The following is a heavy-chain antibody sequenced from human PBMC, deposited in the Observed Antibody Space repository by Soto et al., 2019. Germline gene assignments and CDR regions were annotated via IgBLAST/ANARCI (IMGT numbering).Heavy chain of an antibody. CDR1: GGSISSGGYY. V-gene: IGHV4-31*03. J-gene: IGHJ6*02. CDR3: ARAKRITMIVVVAGALSDYGMDV. Sequence: TLSLTCTVSGGSISSGGYYWSWIRQHPGKGLEWIEYIYYSGSTYYNPSLKSRVTISVDTSKNQFSLKLSSVTAADTAVYYCARAKRITMIVVVAGALSDYGMDVWGQGTTVTVSS. CDR2: IYYSGST. D-gene: IGHD3-22*01.